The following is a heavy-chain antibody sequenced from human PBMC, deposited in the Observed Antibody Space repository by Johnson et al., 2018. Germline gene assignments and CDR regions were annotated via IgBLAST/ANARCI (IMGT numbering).Heavy chain of an antibody. CDR1: GFTFSSYG. Sequence: QVQLVEAGGGVVQHGRSLRLSCAASGFTFSSYGMNWVRQAPGKGLEWVAVIYYDGSNKYYADSVKGRFTISRDNSKNTLYLQMDSLKVEDTAVYYCARYLAAMAYYYYGMDVWGHGTTVTVSS. J-gene: IGHJ6*02. CDR3: ARYLAAMAYYYYGMDV. V-gene: IGHV3-33*01. CDR2: IYYDGSNK. D-gene: IGHD5-18*01.